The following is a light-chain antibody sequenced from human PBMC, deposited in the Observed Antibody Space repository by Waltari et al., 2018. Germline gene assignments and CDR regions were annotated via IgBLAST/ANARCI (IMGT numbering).Light chain of an antibody. J-gene: IGKJ1*01. Sequence: IVLTQSPGTLSLSPGERATLSCRASQRVSRSLAWYQQKPGQAPKLLIHGASTRATGIPARFTGSGSGTDFSLTISSLEPEDFAIYFCQHYVRLPATFGQGTKVEIK. CDR2: GAS. CDR1: QRVSRS. V-gene: IGKV3-20*01. CDR3: QHYVRLPAT.